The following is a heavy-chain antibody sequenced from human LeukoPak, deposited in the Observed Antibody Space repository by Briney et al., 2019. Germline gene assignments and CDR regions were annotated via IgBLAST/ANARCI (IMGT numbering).Heavy chain of an antibody. CDR3: ARHPSGYYGSGSLNPDAFDI. D-gene: IGHD3-10*01. CDR1: GGSISSYY. Sequence: SETLSLTCTVSGGSISSYYWSWIRQPPGKGLEWIGYIYYSGSTNYNPSLKSRVTISVDTSKNQFSLKLSSVTAADTAVYYCARHPSGYYGSGSLNPDAFDIWGQGTMVTVSS. J-gene: IGHJ3*02. CDR2: IYYSGST. V-gene: IGHV4-59*08.